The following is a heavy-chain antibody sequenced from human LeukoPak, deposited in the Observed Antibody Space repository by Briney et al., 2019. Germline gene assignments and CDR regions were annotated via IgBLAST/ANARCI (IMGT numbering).Heavy chain of an antibody. CDR2: IIPIFGTA. Sequence: SVKVSCEASGYTFTGYYMHWVRQAPGQGLEWMGGIIPIFGTANYAQKFQGRVTITADKSTSTAYMELSSLRSEDTAVYYCASSNGYSSGWYLPITDYWGQGTVVTVSS. CDR3: ASSNGYSSGWYLPITDY. V-gene: IGHV1-69*06. CDR1: GYTFTGYY. J-gene: IGHJ4*02. D-gene: IGHD6-19*01.